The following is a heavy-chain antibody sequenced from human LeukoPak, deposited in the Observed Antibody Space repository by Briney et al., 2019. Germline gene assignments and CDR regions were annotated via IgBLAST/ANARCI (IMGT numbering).Heavy chain of an antibody. Sequence: PSQTLSLTCTVSGGSISSGSYYWSWIRQPAGKGLEWIGRIYTSGSTNYNPSLKSRVTISVDTSKNQFSLKLSSVTAADTAVYYCARDGVYYYGSGSSFYYYYYYMDVWGKGTTVTVSS. CDR1: GGSISSGSYY. D-gene: IGHD3-10*01. V-gene: IGHV4-61*02. CDR3: ARDGVYYYGSGSSFYYYYYYMDV. CDR2: IYTSGST. J-gene: IGHJ6*03.